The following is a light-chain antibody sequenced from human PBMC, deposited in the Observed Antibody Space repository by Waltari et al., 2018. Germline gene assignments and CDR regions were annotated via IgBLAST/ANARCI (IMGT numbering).Light chain of an antibody. V-gene: IGKV3-11*01. CDR2: DAS. Sequence: EIVLTQSPATLSLSPGERATLSCRASQSVSSHLAWYQQKPGQAPRLLIFDASNRATGIPARFSDSGSGTDFTLSITSLEPEDFAIYYCQQRTNWPLITFGPGTRLEIK. CDR1: QSVSSH. J-gene: IGKJ5*01. CDR3: QQRTNWPLIT.